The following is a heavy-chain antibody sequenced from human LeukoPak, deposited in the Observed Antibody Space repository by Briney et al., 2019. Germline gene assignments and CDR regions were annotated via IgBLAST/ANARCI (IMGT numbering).Heavy chain of an antibody. V-gene: IGHV3-21*01. J-gene: IGHJ4*02. D-gene: IGHD3-22*01. CDR1: GLTFNTYN. CDR2: ISSSGSNM. Sequence: GGSLRLSCVASGLTFNTYNMNWVRQAPGKGLEWVSSISSSGSNMYYADSVKGRFTISRDNAKNSLYLQMNSLRVEDTAVYYCARDLGSDSSGGLYYYFDDWGQGTLVTVSS. CDR3: ARDLGSDSSGGLYYYFDD.